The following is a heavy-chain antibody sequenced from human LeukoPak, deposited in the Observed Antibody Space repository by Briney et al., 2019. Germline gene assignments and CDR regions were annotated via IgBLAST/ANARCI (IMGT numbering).Heavy chain of an antibody. J-gene: IGHJ3*02. CDR1: GGSISSYY. CDR2: IYYSGST. CDR3: ARDSTVADDAFDI. Sequence: SETLSLTCTVSGGSISSYYWSWIRQPPGKGLEWIGHIYYSGSTNYNPSLKSRVTISVDTSKNQFSLKLSSVTAADTAVYYCARDSTVADDAFDIWGQGTMVTVSS. D-gene: IGHD4-17*01. V-gene: IGHV4-59*01.